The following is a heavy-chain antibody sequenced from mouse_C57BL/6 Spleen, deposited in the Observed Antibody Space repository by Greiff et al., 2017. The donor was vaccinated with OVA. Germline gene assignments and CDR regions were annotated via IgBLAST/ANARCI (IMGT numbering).Heavy chain of an antibody. CDR3: ARSRDGYYGGFAY. V-gene: IGHV1-54*01. D-gene: IGHD2-3*01. J-gene: IGHJ3*01. Sequence: VQLQQSGAELVRPGTSVKVSCKASGYAFTNYLIEWVKQRPGQGLEWIGVINPGSGGTNYNEKFKGKATLTADKSSSTAHMQLSSLTSEDSAVYFCARSRDGYYGGFAYWGQGTLVTVSA. CDR2: INPGSGGT. CDR1: GYAFTNYL.